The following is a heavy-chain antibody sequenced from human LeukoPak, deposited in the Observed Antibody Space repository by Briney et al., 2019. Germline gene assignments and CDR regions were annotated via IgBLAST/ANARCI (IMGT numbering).Heavy chain of an antibody. V-gene: IGHV4-4*07. CDR2: IYSSGNT. CDR3: ARAPPMGATYFDY. D-gene: IGHD1-26*01. Sequence: PSETLSLTCTVSGGSISSYYWSWIRQPAGKGLEWIGRIYSSGNTHYNPSLKGRLTMSVDTSKNQFSLKQSSVTAADTAVYYCARAPPMGATYFDYWGQGTLVTVSS. J-gene: IGHJ4*02. CDR1: GGSISSYY.